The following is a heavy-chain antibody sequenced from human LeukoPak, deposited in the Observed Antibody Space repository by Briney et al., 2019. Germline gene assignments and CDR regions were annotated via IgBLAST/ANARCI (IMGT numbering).Heavy chain of an antibody. Sequence: GGSLRLSCAASGFTFSSYEMNWVRQAPGKGLVWVSRISSEGSSTNYADSVRGRFTISRDNAKSTLYLEMKSLRAEDTAVYYCARDKNAATTTSHPMDVWGQGTTVTVSS. D-gene: IGHD1-1*01. J-gene: IGHJ6*02. CDR1: GFTFSSYE. V-gene: IGHV3-74*01. CDR2: ISSEGSST. CDR3: ARDKNAATTTSHPMDV.